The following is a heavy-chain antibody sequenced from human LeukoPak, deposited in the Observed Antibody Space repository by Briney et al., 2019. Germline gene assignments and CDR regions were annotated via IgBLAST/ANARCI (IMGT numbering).Heavy chain of an antibody. J-gene: IGHJ6*02. Sequence: ASVKVSCKASGYTFTSYDINWVRQATGQGLEWMGWMNPNSGNTGYAQKFQGRVTMTRNTSISTAYMGLSSLRSEDTAVYYCARGFKRDKSLYDILTGYYVHYGMDVWGQGTTVTVSS. D-gene: IGHD3-9*01. CDR3: ARGFKRDKSLYDILTGYYVHYGMDV. CDR1: GYTFTSYD. V-gene: IGHV1-8*01. CDR2: MNPNSGNT.